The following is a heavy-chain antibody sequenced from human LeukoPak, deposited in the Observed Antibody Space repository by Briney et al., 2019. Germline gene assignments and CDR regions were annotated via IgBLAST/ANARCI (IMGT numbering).Heavy chain of an antibody. D-gene: IGHD5-18*01. CDR2: IYPGVSDT. V-gene: IGHV5-51*01. Sequence: GESLKISCKGSGYSFTSYWIAWVRQITGKGLGWMGIIYPGVSDTRYSPSFQGQVTISADKTISTACLHWSSLKASDTAMYYCAIHGYSYGYDEYCGQGTLVTVSS. J-gene: IGHJ4*02. CDR3: AIHGYSYGYDEY. CDR1: GYSFTSYW.